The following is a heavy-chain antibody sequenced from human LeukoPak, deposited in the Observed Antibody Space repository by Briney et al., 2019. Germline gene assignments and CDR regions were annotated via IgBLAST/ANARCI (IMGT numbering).Heavy chain of an antibody. CDR1: GFTFSSYS. J-gene: IGHJ4*02. D-gene: IGHD3-16*02. CDR3: ARDGGNDHVWGSYRCLDY. V-gene: IGHV3-21*01. CDR2: ISSTSSSI. Sequence: PGGSLRLSCAASGFTFSSYSMNWVRQAPGKGLEWVSSISSTSSSIYYADSVKGRFTISRDNAKNSLYLQMNSLRAEDTAVYYCARDGGNDHVWGSYRCLDYWGQGTQVTVSS.